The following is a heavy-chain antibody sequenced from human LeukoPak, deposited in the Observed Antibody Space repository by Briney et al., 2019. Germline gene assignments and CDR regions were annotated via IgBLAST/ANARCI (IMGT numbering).Heavy chain of an antibody. CDR1: GFTFSNFG. CDR3: AREGVGRYYYYYMDI. J-gene: IGHJ6*03. Sequence: GGSLRLSCAASGFTFSNFGMHWVRQAPGKGLEWVSSISSGSTYIYYADSVKGRFTISRDNAKNSLYLQMNSLRAEDTAVYYCAREGVGRYYYYYMDIWGKGTTVTISS. CDR2: ISSGSTYI. V-gene: IGHV3-21*01.